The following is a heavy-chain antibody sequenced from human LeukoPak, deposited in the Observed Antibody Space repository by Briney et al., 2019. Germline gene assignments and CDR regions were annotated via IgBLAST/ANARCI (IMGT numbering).Heavy chain of an antibody. CDR3: AYDFWSGSFDY. CDR1: GGSISSSSYY. CDR2: IYYSGST. D-gene: IGHD3-3*01. Sequence: SETLSLTCTVSGGSISSSSYYWGWIRQPPGKGLEWIGSIYYSGSTYYNPPLKSRVTISVDTSKNQFSLKLSSVTAADTAVYYCAYDFWSGSFDYWGQGTLVTVSS. V-gene: IGHV4-39*01. J-gene: IGHJ4*02.